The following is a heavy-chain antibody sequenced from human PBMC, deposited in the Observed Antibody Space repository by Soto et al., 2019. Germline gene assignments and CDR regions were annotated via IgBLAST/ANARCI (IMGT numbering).Heavy chain of an antibody. CDR2: INHSGRT. J-gene: IGHJ3*02. CDR3: ARPANYSMVRGVTDALDI. CDR1: GGSFSGYC. V-gene: IGHV4-34*01. D-gene: IGHD3-10*01. Sequence: SETLSLTCAVYGGSFSGYCWSWIRQPPGKGLEWIGEINHSGRTNYNPSLKSRVTISVDTSKSQFSLKLSSVTAADTAVYYCARPANYSMVRGVTDALDIWGQGTMVT.